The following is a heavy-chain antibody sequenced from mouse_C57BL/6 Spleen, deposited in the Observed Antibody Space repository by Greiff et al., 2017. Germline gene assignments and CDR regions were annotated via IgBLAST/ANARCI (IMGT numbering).Heavy chain of an antibody. J-gene: IGHJ2*01. Sequence: QVQLQQSGAELVRPGTSVKVSCKASGYAFTNYLIEWVKQRPGQGLEWIGVINPGSGGTNYNEKFKGKATLTADKSSSTAYMQLSSRTSEDSAVYFCARWGYYDYRYYFDYWGQGTTLTVSS. D-gene: IGHD2-4*01. CDR2: INPGSGGT. CDR1: GYAFTNYL. V-gene: IGHV1-54*01. CDR3: ARWGYYDYRYYFDY.